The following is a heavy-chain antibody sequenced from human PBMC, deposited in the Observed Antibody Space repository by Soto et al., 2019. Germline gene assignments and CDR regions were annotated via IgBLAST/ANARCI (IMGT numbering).Heavy chain of an antibody. V-gene: IGHV3-30-3*01. CDR1: GFTFSSYA. CDR3: ARVRGYYCSGSLDY. D-gene: IGHD3-10*01. Sequence: QVQLVESGGGVVQPGRSLRLSCAASGFTFSSYAMHWVRQAPGKGLEWVAVISYDGSNKYYADSVKGRFTISRDNSKNTLYLQMNSLRAEDTAVYYCARVRGYYCSGSLDYWGQGTLVTVSS. J-gene: IGHJ4*02. CDR2: ISYDGSNK.